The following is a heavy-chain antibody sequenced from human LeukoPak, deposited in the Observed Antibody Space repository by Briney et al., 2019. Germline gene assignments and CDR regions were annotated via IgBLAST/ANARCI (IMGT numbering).Heavy chain of an antibody. CDR1: GYTFTGYH. V-gene: IGHV1-2*02. J-gene: IGHJ4*02. CDR3: ARVLTPAVVTSNFDY. CDR2: INPSSGGT. D-gene: IGHD4-23*01. Sequence: ASVQVSCKASGYTFTGYHMYWVRQAPGQGLEWMGWINPSSGGTRYAQKFQGRVNMTRDTSISTAYMELSRLTSDDTAVYYCARVLTPAVVTSNFDYWGQGTLVTVSS.